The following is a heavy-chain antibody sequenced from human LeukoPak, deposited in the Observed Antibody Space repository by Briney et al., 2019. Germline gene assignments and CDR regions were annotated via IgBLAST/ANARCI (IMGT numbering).Heavy chain of an antibody. J-gene: IGHJ4*02. V-gene: IGHV3-30*03. CDR2: ISYDGSNK. D-gene: IGHD3-22*01. CDR3: ARALDSSGYQDLDY. CDR1: GFTFSSYG. Sequence: PGGSLRLSCAASGFTFSSYGMHWVRQAPGKGLEWVAVISYDGSNKYYADSVKGRFTISRDNSKNTLYLQMNSLRAEDTAVYYCARALDSSGYQDLDYWGQGTLVTVSS.